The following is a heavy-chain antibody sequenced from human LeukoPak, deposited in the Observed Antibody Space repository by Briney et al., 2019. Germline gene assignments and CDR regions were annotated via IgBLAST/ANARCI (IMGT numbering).Heavy chain of an antibody. D-gene: IGHD3-16*02. J-gene: IGHJ3*01. Sequence: GGSLRLSCAASGFTFSGSAMSWVRQAPGEGLEWVSLISYSGANSYYTDSVRGRFTISRDNSKDTLFLQMNSLRAEDTAIYYCAKDIELSTWGLGTLVTVSS. CDR2: ISYSGANS. V-gene: IGHV3-23*01. CDR3: AKDIELST. CDR1: GFTFSGSA.